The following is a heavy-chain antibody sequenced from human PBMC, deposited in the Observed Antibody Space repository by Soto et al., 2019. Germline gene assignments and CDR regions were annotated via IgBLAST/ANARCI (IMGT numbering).Heavy chain of an antibody. CDR2: ISYDGSNK. J-gene: IGHJ4*02. Sequence: QVQLVESGGGVVQPGRSLRLSCAASGFTFSSYAMHWVRQAPGKGLEWVAVISYDGSNKYYADSVKGRFTISRDNSKNTRYLQMNSLRAEDTAVDYCARDPRHYDFWSGGFDYWGQGTLVTVSS. V-gene: IGHV3-30-3*01. D-gene: IGHD3-3*01. CDR3: ARDPRHYDFWSGGFDY. CDR1: GFTFSSYA.